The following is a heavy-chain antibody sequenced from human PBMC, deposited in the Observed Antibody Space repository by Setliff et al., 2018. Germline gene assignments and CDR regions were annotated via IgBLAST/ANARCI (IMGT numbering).Heavy chain of an antibody. CDR1: GFTYNNDW. CDR2: INPDGSEK. CDR3: FGAGTCSY. J-gene: IGHJ4*02. D-gene: IGHD3-16*01. V-gene: IGHV3-7*01. Sequence: GGSLRLSCGASGFTYNNDWVSWVRQAPGKGLEWLASINPDGSEKYYEDSVKGRFTISRDNAKNSLSLQMNSLRTEDTAVYYCFGAGTCSYWGQGTQVTVSS.